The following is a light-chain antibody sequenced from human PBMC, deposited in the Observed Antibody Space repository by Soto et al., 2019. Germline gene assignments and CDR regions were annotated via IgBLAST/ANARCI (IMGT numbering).Light chain of an antibody. CDR3: SSYTSSSPCV. J-gene: IGLJ1*01. CDR1: SSDVGGYDY. Sequence: QSALTQPASVSGSPGQSITISCTGTSSDVGGYDYVSWYQLHPGKAPKLMVFEVSNRPSGVSYRFSGSKSGNTASLTISGLQAEDEADYYCSSYTSSSPCVFGTGTKLTVL. V-gene: IGLV2-14*01. CDR2: EVS.